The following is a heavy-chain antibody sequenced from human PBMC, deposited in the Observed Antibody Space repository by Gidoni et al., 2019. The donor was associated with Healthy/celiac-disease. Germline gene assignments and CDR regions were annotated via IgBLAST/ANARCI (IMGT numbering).Heavy chain of an antibody. V-gene: IGHV3-33*01. D-gene: IGHD2-2*01. Sequence: QVQLVESGGGVVHPGRSLTLPCSPPGCTFSSYGMHWVRLAPGKGVEWVAVIWYDGSNKDYEDSVKGRFTISRDNSKNTLYLQMNSLRAEDTAVYYCAREVEPAASMDVWGQGTTVTVSS. CDR2: IWYDGSNK. CDR3: AREVEPAASMDV. CDR1: GCTFSSYG. J-gene: IGHJ6*02.